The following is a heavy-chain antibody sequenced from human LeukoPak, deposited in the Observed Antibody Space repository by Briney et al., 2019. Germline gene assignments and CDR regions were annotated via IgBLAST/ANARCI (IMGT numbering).Heavy chain of an antibody. CDR1: GGTFSSYA. D-gene: IGHD2-2*01. CDR3: ATLGYCSSTSCPPPHFDY. V-gene: IGHV1-69*04. CDR2: IIPILGIA. J-gene: IGHJ4*02. Sequence: GAPVKVSCKASGGTFSSYAISWVRQAPGQGLEWMGRIIPILGIANYAQKFQGRVTITADKPTSTAYMELSSLRSEDTAVYYCATLGYCSSTSCPPPHFDYWGQGTLVTVSS.